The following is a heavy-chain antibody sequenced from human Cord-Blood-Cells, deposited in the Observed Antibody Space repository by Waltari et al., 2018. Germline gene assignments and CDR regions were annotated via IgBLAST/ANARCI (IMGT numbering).Heavy chain of an antibody. Sequence: QVQLVESGGGVVQPGRSLRLSCAASGFTFSSYAMHWVRQAPGKGLEGVAVISYDGSNKYYADSVKGRFTISRDNSKNTLYLQMNSLRAEDTAVYYCARDPRLGFDYWGQGTLVTVSS. V-gene: IGHV3-30-3*01. CDR2: ISYDGSNK. J-gene: IGHJ4*02. CDR3: ARDPRLGFDY. CDR1: GFTFSSYA. D-gene: IGHD7-27*01.